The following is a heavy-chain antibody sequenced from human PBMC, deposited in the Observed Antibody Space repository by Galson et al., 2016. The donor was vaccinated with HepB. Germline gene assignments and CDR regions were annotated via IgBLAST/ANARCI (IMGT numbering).Heavy chain of an antibody. CDR3: ARDADIVKVPAAIRADY. CDR1: GLTFRSYA. Sequence: SLRLSCAASGLTFRSYAMHWVRQAPGKGLEWVAVISYDGSNKYYADSVKGRFTISRDNSKNTLYLQMNSLRAEDTAVYYCARDADIVKVPAAIRADYWGQGILVTVSS. V-gene: IGHV3-30*04. D-gene: IGHD2-2*02. J-gene: IGHJ4*02. CDR2: ISYDGSNK.